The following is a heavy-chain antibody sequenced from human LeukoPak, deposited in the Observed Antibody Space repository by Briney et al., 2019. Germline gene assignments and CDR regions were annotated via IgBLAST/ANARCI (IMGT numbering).Heavy chain of an antibody. CDR1: GYTFTSYY. CDR2: INPSGGST. CDR3: ARDQQRGYSYGYYFDY. V-gene: IGHV1-46*01. J-gene: IGHJ4*02. Sequence: ASVKVSCKASGYTFTSYYMHWVRQAPGQGLEWMGIINPSGGSTSYAQKFQGRVTMTRDMSTSTAYMELSRLRSDDTAVYYCARDQQRGYSYGYYFDYWGQGTLVTVSS. D-gene: IGHD5-18*01.